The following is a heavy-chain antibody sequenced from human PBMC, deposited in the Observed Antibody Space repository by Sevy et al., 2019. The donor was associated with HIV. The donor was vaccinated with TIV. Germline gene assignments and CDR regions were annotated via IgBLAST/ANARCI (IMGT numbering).Heavy chain of an antibody. CDR1: GYTLTQFS. D-gene: IGHD3-22*01. CDR3: AVTKDYYDSSGYPFDY. J-gene: IGHJ4*02. V-gene: IGHV1-24*01. Sequence: SVKVSCKVSGYTLTQFSMHWVRQAPGKGLEWMATFDPEDDETIYAQRLQGRVTMTEDTSTDTAYMELSSLRSDDTAVYYCAVTKDYYDSSGYPFDYWGQGSLVTVSS. CDR2: FDPEDDET.